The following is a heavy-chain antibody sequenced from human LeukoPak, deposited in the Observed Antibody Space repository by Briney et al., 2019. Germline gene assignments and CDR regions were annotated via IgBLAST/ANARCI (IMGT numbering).Heavy chain of an antibody. CDR2: INHSGST. Sequence: SETLSLTCAVYGGSFGGYYWSWIRQPPGKGLEWIGEINHSGSTNYNPSLKSRVTISVDTSKNQFSLKLSSVTAADTAVYYCARDGDGGSGSYYDYWGQGTLVTVSS. D-gene: IGHD3-10*01. V-gene: IGHV4-34*01. CDR1: GGSFGGYY. J-gene: IGHJ4*02. CDR3: ARDGDGGSGSYYDY.